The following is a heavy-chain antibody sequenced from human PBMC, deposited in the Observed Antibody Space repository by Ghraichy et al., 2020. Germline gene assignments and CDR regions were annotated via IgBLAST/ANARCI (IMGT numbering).Heavy chain of an antibody. CDR2: IYHSGST. D-gene: IGHD3-3*01. V-gene: IGHV4-59*01. Sequence: SQTLSLTCTVSGASINNYYWTWIRQPPGKGLEYIGYIYHSGSTNYNPSLKSRVAISIDTSKKEFSLYLRSVTAADTAVYYCARYDFEDNSFDPWGQGPLVPVSS. CDR3: ARYDFEDNSFDP. J-gene: IGHJ5*02. CDR1: GASINNYY.